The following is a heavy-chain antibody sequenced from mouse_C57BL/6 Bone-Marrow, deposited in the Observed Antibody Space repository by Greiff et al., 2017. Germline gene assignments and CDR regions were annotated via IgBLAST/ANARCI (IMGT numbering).Heavy chain of an antibody. D-gene: IGHD1-1*01. CDR1: GYTFTDYY. Sequence: VQLQQSGPVLVKPGASVKMSCKASGYTFTDYYMNWVKQSHGKSLEWIGVINPYNGGTSYNQKFKGKATLTVDKSSSTAYMELNSLTSEDSAVYYCARSLITTVVATDYYAMDYWGQGTSVTVSS. CDR2: INPYNGGT. CDR3: ARSLITTVVATDYYAMDY. J-gene: IGHJ4*01. V-gene: IGHV1-19*01.